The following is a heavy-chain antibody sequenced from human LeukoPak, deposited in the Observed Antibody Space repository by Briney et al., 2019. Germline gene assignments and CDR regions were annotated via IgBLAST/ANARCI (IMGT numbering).Heavy chain of an antibody. CDR1: GGSISSSSYY. V-gene: IGHV4-39*07. J-gene: IGHJ4*02. Sequence: PSETLSLTCTVSGGSISSSSYYWGWIRQPPGKGLEWIGCIYYSGSTNYNPSLKSRVTISVDTSKNQFSLKLSSVTAADTAVYYCARGGLYCSSTSCYKGSDYWGQGTLVTVSS. D-gene: IGHD2-2*02. CDR2: IYYSGST. CDR3: ARGGLYCSSTSCYKGSDY.